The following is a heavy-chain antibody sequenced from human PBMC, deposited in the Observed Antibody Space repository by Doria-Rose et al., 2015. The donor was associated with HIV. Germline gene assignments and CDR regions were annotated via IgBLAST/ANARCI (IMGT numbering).Heavy chain of an antibody. V-gene: IGHV2-26*01. CDR3: ARIKSSRWYHKYYFDF. Sequence: QITLKESGPVLVKPTETLTLTCTVSGVSLSSPGMGVSRIRQPPGKALEWLANTFSDDERSYKTSLKSRLTISRGTSKSQVVLTITDMDPVDTATYYCARIKSSRWYHKYYFDFWGQGTLVIVSA. D-gene: IGHD6-13*01. CDR2: TFSDDER. J-gene: IGHJ4*02. CDR1: GVSLSSPGMG.